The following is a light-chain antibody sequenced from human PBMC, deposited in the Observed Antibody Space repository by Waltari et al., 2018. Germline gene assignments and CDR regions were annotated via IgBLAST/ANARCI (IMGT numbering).Light chain of an antibody. CDR1: QSVLYSSNNKHY. Sequence: DIVMTQSPDSLAVSLGERATINCKSSQSVLYSSNNKHYLAWYQQKPGQPPKLLIYWASTRESGVPDRFRGSGSGTDFTLTISSLQAEDVAVYYCQQYYTPPHTFGQGTKLEIK. CDR3: QQYYTPPHT. CDR2: WAS. V-gene: IGKV4-1*01. J-gene: IGKJ2*01.